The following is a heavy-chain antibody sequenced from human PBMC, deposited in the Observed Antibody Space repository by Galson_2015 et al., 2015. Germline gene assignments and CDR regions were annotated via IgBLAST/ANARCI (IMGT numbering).Heavy chain of an antibody. Sequence: QSGAEVKKAGESLTISCKASGYSFTSNWIGWVRQRPGRGLEWMGMIFPGDSDARYTPSFQGQVTMSADKSISAAYLQWTSLRASDTAMYYCARLSTRGFNIWGQGTMVTVSS. V-gene: IGHV5-51*01. CDR2: IFPGDSDA. CDR1: GYSFTSNW. J-gene: IGHJ3*02. D-gene: IGHD2-2*01. CDR3: ARLSTRGFNI.